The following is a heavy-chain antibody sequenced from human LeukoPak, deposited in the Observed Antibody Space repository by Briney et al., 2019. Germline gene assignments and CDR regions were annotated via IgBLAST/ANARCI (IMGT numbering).Heavy chain of an antibody. Sequence: GGSLRLSCAASGFSFSSYVMHWVRQAPGKGLEWVAVIWHGGSNENYADSVKGRFTISRDNSKNTLYLQMTCLRAEDTAVYYCARDLGLSPFDYWGQGTLVTVSS. J-gene: IGHJ4*02. D-gene: IGHD7-27*01. CDR2: IWHGGSNE. CDR3: ARDLGLSPFDY. V-gene: IGHV3-33*08. CDR1: GFSFSSYV.